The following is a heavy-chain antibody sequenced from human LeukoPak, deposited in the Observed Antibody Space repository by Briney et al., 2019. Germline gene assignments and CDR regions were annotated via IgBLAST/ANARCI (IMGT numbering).Heavy chain of an antibody. V-gene: IGHV3-30*04. D-gene: IGHD2-2*01. J-gene: IGHJ4*02. Sequence: GGSLRLSCAASGFTFSSYAMHWVRQAPGKGLEWVAVISYDGRNKYYADSVKGRFTISRDNSKNTLYLQMNSLRAEDTAVYYCARGGDIVVVPAAMYVPYYFDYWGQGTLVTVSS. CDR3: ARGGDIVVVPAAMYVPYYFDY. CDR1: GFTFSSYA. CDR2: ISYDGRNK.